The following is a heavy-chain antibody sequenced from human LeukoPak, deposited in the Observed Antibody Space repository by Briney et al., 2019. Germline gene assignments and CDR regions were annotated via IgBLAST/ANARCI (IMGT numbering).Heavy chain of an antibody. CDR3: ATSRSSWYHGGMDV. D-gene: IGHD6-13*01. V-gene: IGHV1-8*01. CDR2: MNPNSGNT. CDR1: GYTFTSYD. Sequence: ASVKVSCKASGYTFTSYDINWVRQATGQGLEWMGWMNPNSGNTGYARKFQGRVTMTRNTSISTAYMELSSLRSEDTAVYYRATSRSSWYHGGMDVWGQGTTVTVSS. J-gene: IGHJ6*02.